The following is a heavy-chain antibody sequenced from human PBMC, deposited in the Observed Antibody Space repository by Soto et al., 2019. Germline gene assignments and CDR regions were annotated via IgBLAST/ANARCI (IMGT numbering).Heavy chain of an antibody. J-gene: IGHJ4*02. V-gene: IGHV4-59*01. CDR1: GGSISSYY. D-gene: IGHD6-19*01. CDR3: AREHQAVAGPQFDY. Sequence: PSETLSLTCTVSGGSISSYYWSWSRQPPGKGLEWIGYIYYSGSTNYNPSLKSRVTISVDTSKNQFSLKLSSVTAADTAVYYCAREHQAVAGPQFDYWGQGTLVTV. CDR2: IYYSGST.